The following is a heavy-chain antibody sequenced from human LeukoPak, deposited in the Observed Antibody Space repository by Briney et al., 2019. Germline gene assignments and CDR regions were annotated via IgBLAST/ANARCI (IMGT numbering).Heavy chain of an antibody. D-gene: IGHD1-26*01. CDR2: ISYDGSHK. CDR1: GLTFNNYG. V-gene: IGHV3-30*18. Sequence: GGSLRLSCVASGLTFNNYGIHWVRQAPGKGLEWVAVISYDGSHKYYADSVKGRFTISRDNSKNSLYLQMNSLRAEDTAVYYCAKDVQRGSSPSDYWGQGTLVTVSS. CDR3: AKDVQRGSSPSDY. J-gene: IGHJ4*02.